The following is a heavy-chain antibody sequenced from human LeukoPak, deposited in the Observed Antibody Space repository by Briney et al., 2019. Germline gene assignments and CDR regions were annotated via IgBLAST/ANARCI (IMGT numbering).Heavy chain of an antibody. CDR3: ARVWYYYGSGSYYKSPYFDY. J-gene: IGHJ4*02. D-gene: IGHD3-10*01. Sequence: SETLSLTRALYGASFSVYYWSWIRQPPGKGLEWIGEIVHSGSTNYNPPLKSRVTISVDTSKNQFPLKLSSVTAADTAVYYCARVWYYYGSGSYYKSPYFDYWGQGTLVTVSS. CDR1: GASFSVYY. CDR2: IVHSGST. V-gene: IGHV4-34*12.